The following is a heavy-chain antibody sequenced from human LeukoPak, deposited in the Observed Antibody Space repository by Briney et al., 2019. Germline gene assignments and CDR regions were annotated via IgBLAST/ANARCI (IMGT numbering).Heavy chain of an antibody. V-gene: IGHV1-2*02. D-gene: IGHD1-26*01. CDR3: ARGSYSGSYYFDY. Sequence: AASVKVSCKASGYTFTGYYMHRVRQAPGQGLEWMGWINPNSGGTNYAQKFQGRVTMTRDTSISTAYMELSRLRSDDTAVYYCARGSYSGSYYFDYWGQGTLVTVSS. J-gene: IGHJ4*02. CDR2: INPNSGGT. CDR1: GYTFTGYY.